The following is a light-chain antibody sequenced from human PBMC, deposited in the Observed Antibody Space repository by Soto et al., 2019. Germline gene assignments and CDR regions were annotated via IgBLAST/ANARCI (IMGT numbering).Light chain of an antibody. V-gene: IGLV3-21*04. CDR2: YDS. CDR3: QVWDSSSDRDVV. CDR1: NIGNKS. Sequence: SYELTQPPSVSVAPGKTARITCGGNNIGNKSGHWYQQKPGQAPVLVIYYDSDRPSGIPERFSGSNSGNTATLTISRVEAGEEADDYCQVWDSSSDRDVVFGGGTKLTVL. J-gene: IGLJ2*01.